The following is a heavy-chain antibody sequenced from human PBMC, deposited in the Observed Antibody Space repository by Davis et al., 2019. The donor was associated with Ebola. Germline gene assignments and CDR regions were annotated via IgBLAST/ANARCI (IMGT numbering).Heavy chain of an antibody. J-gene: IGHJ4*02. CDR2: ISSSSSYI. CDR3: ARSIAVAYFDY. V-gene: IGHV3-21*01. Sequence: GGSLRLSCAVSGFTFSSYWMSWVRQAPGKGLEWVSSISSSSSYIYYADSVKGRFTISRDNAKNSLYLQMNSLRAEDTAVYYCARSIAVAYFDYWGQGTLVTVSS. D-gene: IGHD6-19*01. CDR1: GFTFSSYW.